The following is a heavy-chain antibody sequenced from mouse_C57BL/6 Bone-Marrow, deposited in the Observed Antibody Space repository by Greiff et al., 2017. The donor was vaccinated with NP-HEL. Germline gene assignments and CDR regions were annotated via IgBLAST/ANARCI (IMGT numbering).Heavy chain of an antibody. Sequence: EVHLVESGGGLVKPGGSLKLSCAASGFTFSDYGMHWVRQAPEKGLEWVAYISSGSSTIYYADPVKGRFTISRDNAKNTLFLQMTSLRSEDTAMYYCASPSYYDYSWFAYWGQGTLVTVSA. V-gene: IGHV5-17*01. CDR2: ISSGSSTI. D-gene: IGHD2-4*01. J-gene: IGHJ3*01. CDR1: GFTFSDYG. CDR3: ASPSYYDYSWFAY.